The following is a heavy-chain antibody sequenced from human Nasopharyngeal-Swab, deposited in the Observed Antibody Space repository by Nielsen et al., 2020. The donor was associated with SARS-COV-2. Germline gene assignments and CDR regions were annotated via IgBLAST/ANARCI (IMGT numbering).Heavy chain of an antibody. D-gene: IGHD7-27*01. CDR2: ISSNEGST. V-gene: IGHV3-64*01. CDR3: ARSQNWGTYYYYMDV. CDR1: GFTFSSYA. Sequence: GESLKISCTASGFTFSSYAMHWVRQAPGKGLEYVSAISSNEGSTYYANSVKGRFTISRDNSKNTLYLQMGSLRAEDMAVYYCARSQNWGTYYYYMDVWGKGTTVTVSS. J-gene: IGHJ6*03.